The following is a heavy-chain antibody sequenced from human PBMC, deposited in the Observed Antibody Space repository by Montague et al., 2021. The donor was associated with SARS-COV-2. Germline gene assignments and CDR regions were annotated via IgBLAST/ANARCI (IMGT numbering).Heavy chain of an antibody. CDR1: GGSISSYY. Sequence: SETLSLTCTVSGGSISSYYWSWIRQPAGKGLEWIGRIYTSGSTSXNPSLKSRVTMSVDTSKNQFSLKLSSVTAADTAVYYCARALVPEEWLFGGDYYYYMDVWGKGTTVTVSS. J-gene: IGHJ6*03. D-gene: IGHD3-3*01. CDR2: IYTSGST. V-gene: IGHV4-4*07. CDR3: ARALVPEEWLFGGDYYYYMDV.